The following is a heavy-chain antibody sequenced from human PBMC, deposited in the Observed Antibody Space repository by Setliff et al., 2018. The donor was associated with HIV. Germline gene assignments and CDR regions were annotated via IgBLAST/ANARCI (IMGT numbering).Heavy chain of an antibody. CDR1: AYSISSGYY. CDR3: ARHRDPPGSSWIFYYYYMDP. D-gene: IGHD6-13*01. CDR2: IYHSGST. Sequence: SETLSLTCAVSAYSISSGYYWGWIRQPPGKGLEWIGSIYHSGSTYYNPSLKSRVTISVDTSKNQFSLRLSSATAADTGVYYCARHRDPPGSSWIFYYYYMDPWGGGTTVTVSS. J-gene: IGHJ6*03. V-gene: IGHV4-38-2*01.